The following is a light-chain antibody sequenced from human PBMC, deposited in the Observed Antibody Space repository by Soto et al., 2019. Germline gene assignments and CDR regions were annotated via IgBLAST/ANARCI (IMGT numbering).Light chain of an antibody. CDR2: GAS. Sequence: EIVLTQSPATLSLSPGERATLSCRASQSVSSSSLAWYQQKLGQAPRLLIYGASSRATGIPDRFSGSGSGTDFTLTISRLEPEDFAVYYCQQRSNWLMYTFGQGTKLEIK. V-gene: IGKV3D-20*02. CDR1: QSVSSSS. CDR3: QQRSNWLMYT. J-gene: IGKJ2*01.